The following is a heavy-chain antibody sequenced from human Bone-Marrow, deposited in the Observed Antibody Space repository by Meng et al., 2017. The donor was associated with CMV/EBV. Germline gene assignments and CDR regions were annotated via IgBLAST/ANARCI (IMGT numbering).Heavy chain of an antibody. Sequence: GESLKISCAASGSTSSSYAMSWVRQAPGKGQEWVSAISGSGGSTYYADSVKGRFTIARDNSKNTLYLQMNSLRAEDTAVYYCAKDQLGLGDYWGQGTLVTVSS. CDR3: AKDQLGLGDY. D-gene: IGHD7-27*01. J-gene: IGHJ4*02. CDR1: GSTSSSYA. V-gene: IGHV3-23*01. CDR2: ISGSGGST.